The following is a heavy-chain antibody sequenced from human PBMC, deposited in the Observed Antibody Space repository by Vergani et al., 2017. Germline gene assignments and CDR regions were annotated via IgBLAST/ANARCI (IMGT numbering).Heavy chain of an antibody. D-gene: IGHD3-16*01. Sequence: QVQLVESGGGVVQRGGSLTLPCTTSDFTLGNYDFQWIRQGPGKGLDFLAFIQFYGSTQYYADSVKGRFTLSRDFSKNTLYLQMTTLRTDDTATYYCAKHFRAWGIDYWGQGTQVIVSS. J-gene: IGHJ4*02. CDR3: AKHFRAWGIDY. CDR2: IQFYGSTQ. CDR1: DFTLGNYD. V-gene: IGHV3-30*02.